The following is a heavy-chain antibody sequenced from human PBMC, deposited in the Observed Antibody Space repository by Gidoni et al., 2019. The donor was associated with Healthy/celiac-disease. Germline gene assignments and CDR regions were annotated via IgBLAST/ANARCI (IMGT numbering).Heavy chain of an antibody. CDR1: GFTFMSYA. V-gene: IGHV3-30-3*01. D-gene: IGHD1-26*01. CDR3: ARDLVGATRWYYMDV. Sequence: QVQLVESGGGVVQPGRSLRLVCAASGFTFMSYAMHWVRQAPGKGLEWVAVISYDGSNKYYADSVKGRFTISRDNSKNTMYRQMNSLRAEETAVYYCARDLVGATRWYYMDVWGKGTTVTVSS. CDR2: ISYDGSNK. J-gene: IGHJ6*03.